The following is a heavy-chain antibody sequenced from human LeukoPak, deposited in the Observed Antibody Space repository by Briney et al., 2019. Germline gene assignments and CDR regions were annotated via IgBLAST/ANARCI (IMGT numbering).Heavy chain of an antibody. V-gene: IGHV3-9*01. D-gene: IGHD3-9*01. Sequence: GGSLRLSCAASGFTFGSYAMHWVRQAPGKGLEWVSGISWNSGSIGYADSVKGRFTISRDNAKNSLYLQMNSLRAEDTALYYCAKVLLRYFDWSGFDPWGQGTLVTVSS. CDR3: AKVLLRYFDWSGFDP. CDR1: GFTFGSYA. CDR2: ISWNSGSI. J-gene: IGHJ5*02.